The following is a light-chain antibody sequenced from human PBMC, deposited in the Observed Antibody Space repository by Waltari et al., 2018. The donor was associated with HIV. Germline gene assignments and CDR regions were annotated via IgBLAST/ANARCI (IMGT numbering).Light chain of an antibody. Sequence: SALTQPASVSGSPGQSIVLPCTGSSSDIGYYDYVSWYQQYPGQAPKALIYEVTSRPSVTSSRCSGSKSATTAFLAISKLQTDDEADYFCSSYTRRGTVVFGGGTRLTVL. J-gene: IGLJ2*01. CDR3: SSYTRRGTVV. V-gene: IGLV2-14*01. CDR2: EVT. CDR1: SSDIGYYDY.